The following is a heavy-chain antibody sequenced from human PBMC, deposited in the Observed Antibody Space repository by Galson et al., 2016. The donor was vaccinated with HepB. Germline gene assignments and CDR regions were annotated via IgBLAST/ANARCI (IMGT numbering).Heavy chain of an antibody. CDR3: ARGNVVWSGHWTTEGRDGRDV. D-gene: IGHD3-3*01. V-gene: IGHV4-61*01. CDR2: ISYSGST. CDR1: GGSVSGGSYY. Sequence: SETLSLTCTVSGGSVSGGSYYWSWIRQPPGKGLEWIGYISYSGSTSYSPSLKSRVSISLDTSKSQISLNLTSVTPAETAVYYCARGNVVWSGHWTTEGRDGRDVWGQGTTVSVSS. J-gene: IGHJ6*02.